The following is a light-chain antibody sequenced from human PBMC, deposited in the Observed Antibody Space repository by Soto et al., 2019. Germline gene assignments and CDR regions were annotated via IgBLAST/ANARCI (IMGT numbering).Light chain of an antibody. CDR2: QVT. Sequence: QSVLTQPASVSGSPGQSITISCTGTSSDVGNYKYVSWYQEHPGKAPRLIIYQVTNRPSGVSNRFSGSKSGNTASLTISGLQADDEADYYCCSYAGSHTFVFGTGTKVTVL. V-gene: IGLV2-14*01. CDR1: SSDVGNYKY. CDR3: CSYAGSHTFV. J-gene: IGLJ1*01.